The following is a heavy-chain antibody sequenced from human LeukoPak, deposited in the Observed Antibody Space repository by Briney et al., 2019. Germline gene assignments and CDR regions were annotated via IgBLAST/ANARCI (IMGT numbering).Heavy chain of an antibody. V-gene: IGHV1-69*05. J-gene: IGHJ4*02. CDR3: AREGIAAPTGSDY. CDR1: GGTFSSYA. Sequence: SVKVSCKXSGGTFSSYAIGWVRQAPGQGLEWMGRIIPIFGTANYAQKFQGRVTITTDESTSTAYTELSSLRSEDTAVYYCAREGIAAPTGSDYWGQGTLVTVSS. CDR2: IIPIFGTA. D-gene: IGHD6-13*01.